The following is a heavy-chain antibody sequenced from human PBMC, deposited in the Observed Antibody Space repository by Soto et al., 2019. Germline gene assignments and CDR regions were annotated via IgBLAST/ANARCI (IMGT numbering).Heavy chain of an antibody. V-gene: IGHV3-23*01. J-gene: IGHJ5*02. CDR3: ARDLGSYRGSWYGSSWFDP. Sequence: SLRLSCAASGFTFSSYAMSWVRQAPGKGLEWVSAISGSGGGTYYADSVKGRFTISRDNSKNTLYLQMNSLRSDDTAVYYCARDLGSYRGSWYGSSWFDPWGQGTLVTVSS. D-gene: IGHD2-15*01. CDR1: GFTFSSYA. CDR2: ISGSGGGT.